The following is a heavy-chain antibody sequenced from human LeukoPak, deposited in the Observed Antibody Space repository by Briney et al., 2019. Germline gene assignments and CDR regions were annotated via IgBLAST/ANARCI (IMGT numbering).Heavy chain of an antibody. J-gene: IGHJ6*02. CDR2: IWYDGNNK. CDR1: GFTFSSYG. V-gene: IGHV3-33*01. D-gene: IGHD3-22*01. CDR3: ARDQGYYDSSGYYYAGDYYYGMDV. Sequence: PGRSLRLSCAASGFTFSSYGMHWVRQAPGKGLEWVAVIWYDGNNKYYADSVKGRFTISRDNSKNTLYLQMNSLRAEDTAVYYCARDQGYYDSSGYYYAGDYYYGMDVWGQGTTVTVSS.